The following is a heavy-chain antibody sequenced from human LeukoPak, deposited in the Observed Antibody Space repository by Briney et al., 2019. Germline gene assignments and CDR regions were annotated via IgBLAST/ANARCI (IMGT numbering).Heavy chain of an antibody. CDR1: GGSISSSSYY. J-gene: IGHJ4*02. CDR2: IYYSGST. Sequence: SETLSLTCTVSGGSISSSSYYWGWIRQPPGKGLEWSGSIYYSGSTYYNPSLKSRVTISVDTSKNQFSLKLSSVTAADTAVYYCARHGSYSPFDYWGQGTLVTVYS. CDR3: ARHGSYSPFDY. D-gene: IGHD1-26*01. V-gene: IGHV4-39*01.